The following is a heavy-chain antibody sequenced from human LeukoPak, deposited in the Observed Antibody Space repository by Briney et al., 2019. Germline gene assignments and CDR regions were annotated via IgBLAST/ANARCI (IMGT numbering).Heavy chain of an antibody. J-gene: IGHJ4*02. CDR1: GFTVSSNY. V-gene: IGHV3-53*01. CDR3: ARDNPEYSSGWYTFDY. Sequence: PGGSLRLSCAASGFTVSSNYMSWVRRAPGRGREWVSVIYSGGSTYYADSVKGRFTISRDNSKNTLYLQMNSLRAEDTAVYYCARDNPEYSSGWYTFDYWGQGTLVTVSS. CDR2: IYSGGST. D-gene: IGHD6-19*01.